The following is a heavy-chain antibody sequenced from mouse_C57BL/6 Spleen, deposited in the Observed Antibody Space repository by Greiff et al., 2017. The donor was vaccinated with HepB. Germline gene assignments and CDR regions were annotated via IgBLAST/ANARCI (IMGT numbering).Heavy chain of an antibody. Sequence: VKVVESGPELVKPGASVKISCKASGYAFSSSWMNWVKQRPGKGLEWIGRIYPGDGDTNYNGKFKGKATLTADKSSSTAYMQLSSLTSEDSAVYFCAREGTRSTMITYFDYWGQGTTLTVSS. CDR1: GYAFSSSW. J-gene: IGHJ2*01. CDR2: IYPGDGDT. CDR3: AREGTRSTMITYFDY. V-gene: IGHV1-82*01. D-gene: IGHD2-4*01.